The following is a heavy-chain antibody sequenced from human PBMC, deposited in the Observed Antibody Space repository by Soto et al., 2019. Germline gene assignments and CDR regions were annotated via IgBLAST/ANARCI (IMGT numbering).Heavy chain of an antibody. CDR1: GGTFSSYA. Sequence: QVQLVQSGAEVKKPGSSVKVSCKASGGTFSSYAISWVRQAPGQGLEWMGGIIPIFGTANYAQKFQGRVTITADESTSTAYMELRSLRSEDTAVYYCASRKGRDVAAAYYFDYWGQGTLVTVSS. V-gene: IGHV1-69*12. CDR3: ASRKGRDVAAAYYFDY. D-gene: IGHD6-13*01. CDR2: IIPIFGTA. J-gene: IGHJ4*02.